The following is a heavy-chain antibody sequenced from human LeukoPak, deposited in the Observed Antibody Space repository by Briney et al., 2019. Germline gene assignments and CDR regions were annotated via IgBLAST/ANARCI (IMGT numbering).Heavy chain of an antibody. D-gene: IGHD2-2*01. CDR3: AREGGYCSGTSCYNWFDP. J-gene: IGHJ5*02. CDR2: INWNGGST. CDR1: GFTFDDYG. V-gene: IGHV3-20*04. Sequence: GGSLRLSCAASGFTFDDYGMSWVRQAPGKGLEWVSGINWNGGSTGYADSVEGRFTISRDNAKNSLYLQMNSLRAEDTALYYCAREGGYCSGTSCYNWFDPWGQGTLVTVSS.